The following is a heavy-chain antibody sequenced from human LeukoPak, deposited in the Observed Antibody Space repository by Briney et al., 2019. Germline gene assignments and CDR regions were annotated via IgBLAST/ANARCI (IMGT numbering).Heavy chain of an antibody. CDR1: GGSISSYY. CDR3: ARDLGEFGELSSSGAFDI. CDR2: IYYSGST. V-gene: IGHV4-59*01. Sequence: SETLSLTCTVSGGSISSYYWSWIRQPPGKGLEWIGYIYYSGSTNYNPSLKSRVTISVDTSKNQFSLKLSSVPAADTAAYYCARDLGEFGELSSSGAFDIWGQGTMVTVSS. J-gene: IGHJ3*02. D-gene: IGHD3-10*01.